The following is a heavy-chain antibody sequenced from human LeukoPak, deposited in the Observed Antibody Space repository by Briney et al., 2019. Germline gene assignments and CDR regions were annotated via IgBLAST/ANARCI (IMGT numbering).Heavy chain of an antibody. CDR3: VKDLSGWYTFDY. J-gene: IGHJ4*02. D-gene: IGHD6-19*01. CDR1: GFTFSTCA. CDR2: ISDNGDTT. V-gene: IGHV3-64D*09. Sequence: GGSLRLSCSASGFTFSTCAMHWVRQAPEKGLEYVSGISDNGDTTHYGDSVRGRFTISRDDSKNTLHLQMSSLRAEDTALYYCVKDLSGWYTFDYWGQGTLVTVSS.